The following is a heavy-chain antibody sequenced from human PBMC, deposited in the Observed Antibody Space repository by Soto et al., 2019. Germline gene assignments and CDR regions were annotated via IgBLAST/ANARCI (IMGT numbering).Heavy chain of an antibody. D-gene: IGHD2-2*01. CDR2: ISGSGGST. CDR1: GFTFSSYA. Sequence: TGGSLRLSCAASGFTFSSYAMSWVRQAPGKGLEWVSAISGSGGSTYYADSVKGRFTISRDNSKNTLYLQMNSLRAEDTAVYYCAKDRAWPTNLFDYWGQRTLVTVSS. J-gene: IGHJ4*02. V-gene: IGHV3-23*01. CDR3: AKDRAWPTNLFDY.